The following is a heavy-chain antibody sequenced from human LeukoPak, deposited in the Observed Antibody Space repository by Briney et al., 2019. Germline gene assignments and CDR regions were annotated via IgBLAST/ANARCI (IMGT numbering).Heavy chain of an antibody. Sequence: SETLSLTYAVSGGSISSSNWWSWVRQPPGKGLEWIGEIYHSGSTNYNPSLKSRVTISVHKPKNQFSLKLSSVTAADTAVYYCARRGAVAGHFDYWGQGTLVTVSS. J-gene: IGHJ4*02. D-gene: IGHD6-19*01. CDR3: ARRGAVAGHFDY. V-gene: IGHV4-4*02. CDR2: IYHSGST. CDR1: GGSISSSNW.